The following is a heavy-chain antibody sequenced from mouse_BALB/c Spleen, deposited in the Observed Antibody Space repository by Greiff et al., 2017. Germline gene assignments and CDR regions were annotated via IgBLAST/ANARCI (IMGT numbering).Heavy chain of an antibody. CDR1: GFTFSDYG. Sequence: EVKVVESGGGLVQPGGSRKLSCAASGFTFSDYGMAWVRQAPGKGPEWVAFISNLAYSIYYADTVTGRFTISRENAKNTLYLEMSSLRSEDTAMYYCARVNYDYAMDYWGQGTSVTVSS. CDR2: ISNLAYSI. J-gene: IGHJ4*01. D-gene: IGHD1-1*01. V-gene: IGHV5-15*02. CDR3: ARVNYDYAMDY.